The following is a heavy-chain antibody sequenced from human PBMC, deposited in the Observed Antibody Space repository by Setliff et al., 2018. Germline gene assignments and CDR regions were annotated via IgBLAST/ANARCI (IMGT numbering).Heavy chain of an antibody. D-gene: IGHD4-4*01. J-gene: IGHJ5*02. CDR3: ARDNVILDDSRGIFYPWFDP. CDR2: IWYDGTYK. V-gene: IGHV3-33*01. CDR1: GFSFNHHA. Sequence: LGESLKISCATSGFSFNHHAMHWFRQAPGKGLEWVAEIWYDGTYKFYADSVKCRFTISRDNSENTLYLQMNSLRAEDTAVYYCARDNVILDDSRGIFYPWFDPWGQGARVTVSS.